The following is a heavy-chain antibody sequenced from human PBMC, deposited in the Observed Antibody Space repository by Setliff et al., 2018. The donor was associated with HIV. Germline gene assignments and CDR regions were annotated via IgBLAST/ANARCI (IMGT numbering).Heavy chain of an antibody. V-gene: IGHV5-51*01. Sequence: PGESLKISCKGSGYSYSGYWIAWVRQMPGKGLEWMGIIYPDDSRIKYSPSFQGQVTISVDKSITTAYLQWSSLKASDTAIYYCARYGSPTFASPYFDYWGQGTLVTVSS. CDR2: IYPDDSRI. D-gene: IGHD1-26*01. J-gene: IGHJ4*02. CDR1: GYSYSGYW. CDR3: ARYGSPTFASPYFDY.